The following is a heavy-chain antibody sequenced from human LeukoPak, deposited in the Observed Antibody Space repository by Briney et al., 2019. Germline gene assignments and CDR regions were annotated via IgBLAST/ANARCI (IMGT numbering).Heavy chain of an antibody. V-gene: IGHV3-43D*03. CDR1: GFIFDDYA. CDR2: IRWDGSST. D-gene: IGHD3-10*01. J-gene: IGHJ2*01. CDR3: ARDRYYFGSGSYPWYFDL. Sequence: GGSLRLSCAASGFIFDDYAMHWVRQAPGKGLEWVSLIRWDGSSTYYADSVKGRFTISRDNSKNSLYLQMNSLRAEDTAVYYCARDRYYFGSGSYPWYFDLWGRGTLVTVSS.